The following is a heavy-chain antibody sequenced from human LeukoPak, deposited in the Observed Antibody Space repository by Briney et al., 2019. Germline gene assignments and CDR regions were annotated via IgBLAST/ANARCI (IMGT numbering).Heavy chain of an antibody. CDR2: IYPGDSDT. V-gene: IGHV5-51*01. CDR1: GYSFTSYW. J-gene: IGHJ4*02. Sequence: HGESLKISCKGSGYSFTSYWIGWVRQMPGKGLEWMGIIYPGDSDTRYSPSFQGQVTISADKSISTAYLQWSSLKASDTAMYYCARSYKAYYYDSSGLDYWGQGTLVTVSS. CDR3: ARSYKAYYYDSSGLDY. D-gene: IGHD3-22*01.